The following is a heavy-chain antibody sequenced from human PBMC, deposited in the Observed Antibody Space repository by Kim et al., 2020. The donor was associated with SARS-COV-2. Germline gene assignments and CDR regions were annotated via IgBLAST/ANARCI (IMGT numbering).Heavy chain of an antibody. V-gene: IGHV3-30*08. CDR3: ARKERVSSSWSTGGMDV. D-gene: IGHD6-13*01. Sequence: VKGRFTIPRDNTKNQLYLQMDSVRAEDTAVYYCARKERVSSSWSTGGMDVWGQGTTVTVSS. J-gene: IGHJ6*02.